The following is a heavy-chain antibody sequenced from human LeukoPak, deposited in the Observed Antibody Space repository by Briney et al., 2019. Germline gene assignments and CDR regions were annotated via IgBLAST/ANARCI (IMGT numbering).Heavy chain of an antibody. V-gene: IGHV3-23*01. CDR2: VSHSAYST. CDR1: GFPFSTYA. J-gene: IGHJ6*02. Sequence: GGSLRLSCAASGFPFSTYAMSWVRQAPGKGLEWVSAVSHSAYSTYYADSVKGRFTISRDNSKNTLYLQMNSLRAEDTAVYYCAKQAKYCSGGSCQNPDYYYYGMDVWGQGTTVTVSS. D-gene: IGHD2-15*01. CDR3: AKQAKYCSGGSCQNPDYYYYGMDV.